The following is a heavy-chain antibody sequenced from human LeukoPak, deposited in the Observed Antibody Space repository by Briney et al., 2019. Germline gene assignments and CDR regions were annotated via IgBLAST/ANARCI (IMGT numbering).Heavy chain of an antibody. J-gene: IGHJ4*02. V-gene: IGHV3-7*01. Sequence: HPGGSLRLSCAASGFTFISYWMTWVRQAPGKGLEWVANIKQDGSEKYYVDSVKGRFTISRDNAKNSLYLQMNSLRAEDTAVYYCARVHGGYPFDQWGQGTLVTVSS. CDR1: GFTFISYW. CDR2: IKQDGSEK. D-gene: IGHD2-15*01. CDR3: ARVHGGYPFDQ.